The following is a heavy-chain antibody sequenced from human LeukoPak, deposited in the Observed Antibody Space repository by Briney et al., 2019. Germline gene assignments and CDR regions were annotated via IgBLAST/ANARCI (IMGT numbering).Heavy chain of an antibody. D-gene: IGHD6-13*01. J-gene: IGHJ6*03. V-gene: IGHV4-34*01. CDR1: GGSFSGYY. CDR3: ARQPGIAAAGKGWAQPNMDV. CDR2: INHSGST. Sequence: SETLSLTCAVYGGSFSGYYWSWIRQPPGKGLEWIGEINHSGSTNYNPSLKSRVTISVDTSKNQFSLKLSSVTAADTAVYYCARQPGIAAAGKGWAQPNMDVWGKGTTVTVSS.